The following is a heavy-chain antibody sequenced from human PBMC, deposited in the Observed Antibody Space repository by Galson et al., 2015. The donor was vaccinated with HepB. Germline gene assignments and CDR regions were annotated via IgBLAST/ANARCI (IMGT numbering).Heavy chain of an antibody. CDR2: INHSGST. J-gene: IGHJ4*02. CDR1: GGSFSGYY. V-gene: IGHV4-34*01. Sequence: ETLSLTCAVYGGSFSGYYWSWIRQPPGKGLEWIGEINHSGSTNYNPSLKSRVTISVDTSKNQFSLKLSSVTAADTAVYYCAGHSSPSPAAAGYWGQGTLVTVSS. CDR3: AGHSSPSPAAAGY. D-gene: IGHD6-13*01.